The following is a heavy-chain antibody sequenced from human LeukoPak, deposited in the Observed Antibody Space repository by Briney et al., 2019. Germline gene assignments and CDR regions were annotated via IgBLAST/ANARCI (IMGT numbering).Heavy chain of an antibody. CDR2: INPNSGGT. V-gene: IGHV1-2*02. D-gene: IGHD2-2*01. CDR1: GYTFTGYH. CDR3: ARDTRPKGAFDI. Sequence: GSVKVSCKASGYTFTGYHMPWVRQAPGQGLEWMGWINPNSGGTNYAQKFQGRVSMTRDTSISTAYMELSRLRSDDTAVYYCARDTRPKGAFDIWGQGTMVTVSS. J-gene: IGHJ3*02.